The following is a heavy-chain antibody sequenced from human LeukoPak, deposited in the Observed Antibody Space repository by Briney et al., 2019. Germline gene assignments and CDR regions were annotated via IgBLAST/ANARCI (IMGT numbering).Heavy chain of an antibody. CDR1: GHTFSIYN. CDR2: INPSGGT. CDR3: AREGVAATGLDY. J-gene: IGHJ4*02. V-gene: IGHV1-46*01. D-gene: IGHD6-13*01. Sequence: GASVKVSCKSSGHTFSIYNMHWVRQAPGPGLEWMGIINPSGGTSYAQKIQGRVTMTRDTSTTTVYMELSSLRSEDTAVYYCAREGVAATGLDYWGQGTLVTVSS.